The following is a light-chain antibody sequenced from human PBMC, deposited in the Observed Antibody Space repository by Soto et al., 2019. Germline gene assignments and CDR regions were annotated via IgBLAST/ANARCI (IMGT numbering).Light chain of an antibody. CDR1: SSDVGCYNY. V-gene: IGLV2-14*01. CDR3: TSYTRSRNLL. CDR2: EVS. J-gene: IGLJ2*01. Sequence: QSALTQYASVSGSPGQAITISCTGTSSDVGCYNYVSWYQQHPDKAPKLIIFEVSHRPSGVSNRFSGSKAGNTAYLTISGLQAEDEADYYCTSYTRSRNLLFGGGTKLTVL.